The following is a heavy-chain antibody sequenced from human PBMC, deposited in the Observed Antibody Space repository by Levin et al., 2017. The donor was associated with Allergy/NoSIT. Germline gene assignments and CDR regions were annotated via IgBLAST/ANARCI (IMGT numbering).Heavy chain of an antibody. V-gene: IGHV3-72*01. J-gene: IGHJ4*02. Sequence: LPGGSLRLSCTASGFIFRDYYINWVRQAPGKGLEWVGRTKNKADSYTAEYAASVKGRFIISRDESKNSISLQMNSLKTEDTAVYYCAREESNPGPDFEYWGRGTPVTVSS. CDR1: GFIFRDYY. CDR2: TKNKADSYTA. CDR3: AREESNPGPDFEY. D-gene: IGHD2-2*01.